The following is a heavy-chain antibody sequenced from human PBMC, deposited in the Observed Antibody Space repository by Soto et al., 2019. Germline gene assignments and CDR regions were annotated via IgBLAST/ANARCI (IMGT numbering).Heavy chain of an antibody. D-gene: IGHD3-22*01. Sequence: PGGSLRLSCVASGFTFSSYEMNWVRQAPGKGLEWVSYIDRSGRNKYYADSVKGRFTISRDSAKNPLYLQMHSLTAEDTAVYYCARDSTYYDSSDYFDHWGQGTPVTVSS. J-gene: IGHJ4*02. CDR3: ARDSTYYDSSDYFDH. CDR2: IDRSGRNK. CDR1: GFTFSSYE. V-gene: IGHV3-48*03.